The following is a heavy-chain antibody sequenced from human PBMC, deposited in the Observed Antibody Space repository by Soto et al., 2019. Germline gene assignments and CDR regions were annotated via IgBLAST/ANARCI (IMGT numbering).Heavy chain of an antibody. CDR2: IWYDGSNK. D-gene: IGHD3-16*01. CDR1: GFTFSSYG. J-gene: IGHJ4*02. Sequence: QVQLVESGGGVVQPGRSLRLSCAASGFTFSSYGRHWVRQAPGKGLEWVAVIWYDGSNKYYADSVKGRFTISRDNSKNTLYLQMNSLRAEDTAVYYCARGEGELDYWGQGTLVTVSS. V-gene: IGHV3-33*01. CDR3: ARGEGELDY.